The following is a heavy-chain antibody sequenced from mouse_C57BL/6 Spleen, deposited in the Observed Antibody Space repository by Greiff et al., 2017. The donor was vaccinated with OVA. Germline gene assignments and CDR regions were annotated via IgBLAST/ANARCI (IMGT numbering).Heavy chain of an antibody. CDR1: GFSFNTYA. Sequence: GGGLVQPKGSLKLSCAASGFSFNTYALNWVRQAPGKCLEWVARIRSKSNNYATFYADSVKVRFTISRDDSESMLYLKMNNVKTEDTAMYYWVRHGYMDYWGQGTSVTVSS. CDR2: IRSKSNNYAT. D-gene: IGHD2-2*01. J-gene: IGHJ4*01. CDR3: VRHGYMDY. V-gene: IGHV10-1*01.